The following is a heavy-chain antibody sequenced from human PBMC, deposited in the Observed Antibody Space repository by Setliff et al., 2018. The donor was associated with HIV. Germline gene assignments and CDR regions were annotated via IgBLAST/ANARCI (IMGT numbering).Heavy chain of an antibody. Sequence: ASVKVSCKASGYTFSNYAIHWLHQAPGQRLEWMGWINAGNGNTKNSQKFQGRLTITRDTSASTTYMELSSLRSEDTAMYHCASIDCGGDCYSYYYYGMDVWGQGTTVTVSS. CDR3: ASIDCGGDCYSYYYYGMDV. D-gene: IGHD2-21*02. V-gene: IGHV1-3*01. CDR1: GYTFSNYA. CDR2: INAGNGNT. J-gene: IGHJ6*02.